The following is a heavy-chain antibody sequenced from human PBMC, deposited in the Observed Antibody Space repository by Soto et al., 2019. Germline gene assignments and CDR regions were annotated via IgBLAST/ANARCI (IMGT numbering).Heavy chain of an antibody. CDR1: GFTFSSYG. J-gene: IGHJ4*02. D-gene: IGHD3-22*01. V-gene: IGHV3-33*01. CDR3: AREYYYDRSGYYSDFDD. Sequence: GGSLRLSCAASGFTFSSYGMHWVRQAPGKGLEWVAVIWYDGSNKYYADSVKGRFTISRDNSKNTLYLQMNSLRAEDTAVYYCAREYYYDRSGYYSDFDDWGQGTLVTVSS. CDR2: IWYDGSNK.